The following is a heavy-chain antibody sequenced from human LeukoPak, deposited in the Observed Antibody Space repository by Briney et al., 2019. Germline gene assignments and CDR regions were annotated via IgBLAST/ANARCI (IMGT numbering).Heavy chain of an antibody. V-gene: IGHV3-21*01. CDR3: ARRSEFGVLYYMDV. CDR1: GFTFRSYS. J-gene: IGHJ6*03. CDR2: ISSSSTYI. Sequence: PGGSLRLSCAASGFTFRSYSLNWVRQAPGKGLEWVSSISSSSTYISYADSLKGRFTISRDNAKNSLYLEMNSLRAEDTAVYYCARRSEFGVLYYMDVWGKGTTVTVSS. D-gene: IGHD3-16*01.